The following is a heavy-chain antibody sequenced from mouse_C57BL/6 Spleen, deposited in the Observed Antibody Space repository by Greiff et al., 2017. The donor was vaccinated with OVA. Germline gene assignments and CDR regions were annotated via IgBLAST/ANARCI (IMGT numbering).Heavy chain of an antibody. D-gene: IGHD2-5*01. CDR2: ISYSGRT. CDR1: GYSITSDY. J-gene: IGHJ2*01. CDR3: ARGDYYSNYVDY. V-gene: IGHV3-8*01. Sequence: VQLQQSGPGLAKPSQTLSLTCSVTGYSITSDYWNWIRKFPGNQLESMGYISYSGRTYYNPSLTIRLSITRATSKNQYYLQLTSVTTEDTATYCGARGDYYSNYVDYWGQGTTLTVAA.